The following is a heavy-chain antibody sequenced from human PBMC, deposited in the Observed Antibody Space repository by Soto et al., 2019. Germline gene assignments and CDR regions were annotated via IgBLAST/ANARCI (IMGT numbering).Heavy chain of an antibody. D-gene: IGHD3-16*01. CDR2: ISGSGGST. Sequence: EVQLLESGGGLVQPGGSLRLSCAASGFTFSSYAMSWVRQAPGKGLEWISAISGSGGSTYYADSVKGRFTISRDNSKNRLYLQMSSRGGEGTAVYECAKGGGRGYGAFDIWGQGTMVTVSS. V-gene: IGHV3-23*01. CDR1: GFTFSSYA. CDR3: AKGGGRGYGAFDI. J-gene: IGHJ3*02.